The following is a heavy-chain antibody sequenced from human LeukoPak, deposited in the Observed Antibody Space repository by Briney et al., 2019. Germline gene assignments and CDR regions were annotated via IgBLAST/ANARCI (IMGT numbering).Heavy chain of an antibody. Sequence: PSETLSLTCTVSGGSISSSSYYWGWIRQPPGKGLEWIGSIYYSGSTYYNPSLKSRVTISVDTSKNQFSLKLSSVTAADTAVYYCARDHGGDIVVVPAAPFDYWGQGTLVTVSS. CDR1: GGSISSSSYY. CDR3: ARDHGGDIVVVPAAPFDY. CDR2: IYYSGST. D-gene: IGHD2-2*01. V-gene: IGHV4-39*07. J-gene: IGHJ4*02.